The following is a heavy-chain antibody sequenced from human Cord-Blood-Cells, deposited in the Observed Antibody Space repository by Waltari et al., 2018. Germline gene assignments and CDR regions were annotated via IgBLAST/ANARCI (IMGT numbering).Heavy chain of an antibody. CDR2: IYPGDSDT. Sequence: EVQLVQSGAEVKKPGESLKISCKGSGYSFTSYWLGWVRQLLGKGLEWMGIIYPGDSDTRYSPSFQGQVTISADKSISTAYLQWSSLKASDTAMYYCARQSAYCTNGVCYGDYWGQGTLVTVSS. CDR3: ARQSAYCTNGVCYGDY. CDR1: GYSFTSYW. V-gene: IGHV5-51*01. D-gene: IGHD2-8*01. J-gene: IGHJ4*02.